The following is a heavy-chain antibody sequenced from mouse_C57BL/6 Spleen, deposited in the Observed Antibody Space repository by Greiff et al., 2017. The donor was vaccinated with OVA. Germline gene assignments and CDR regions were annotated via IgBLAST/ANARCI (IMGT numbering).Heavy chain of an antibody. J-gene: IGHJ1*03. D-gene: IGHD1-1*01. CDR2: INYDGSST. CDR3: ARVVTTVVRGYFDV. Sequence: DVHLVESEGGLVQPGSSMKLSCTASGFTFSDYYMAWVRQVPEKGLEWVANINYDGSSTYYLDSLKSRFIISRDNAKNILYLQMSSLKSEDTATYYCARVVTTVVRGYFDVWGTGTTVTVSS. V-gene: IGHV5-16*01. CDR1: GFTFSDYY.